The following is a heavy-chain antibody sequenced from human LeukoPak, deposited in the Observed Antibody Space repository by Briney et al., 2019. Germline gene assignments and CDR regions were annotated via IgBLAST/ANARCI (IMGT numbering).Heavy chain of an antibody. V-gene: IGHV3-23*01. CDR3: AKRIPSWYYVDY. CDR1: GFTFSNYA. J-gene: IGHJ4*02. D-gene: IGHD2-15*01. Sequence: GGSLRLSCAASGFTFSNYAMTWVRQPPGKGLEWVSAITGSGGGTYYADSVKGRFTISRDNSKTTLYLQMNSLRAEDTPIYYCAKRIPSWYYVDYWGQGTLVTVSS. CDR2: ITGSGGGT.